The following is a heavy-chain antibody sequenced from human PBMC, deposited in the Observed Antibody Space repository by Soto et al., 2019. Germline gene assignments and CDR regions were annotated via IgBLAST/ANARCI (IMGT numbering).Heavy chain of an antibody. Sequence: PGGSLRLSCAASGFNFNDAWINWVRQAPGKGLEWVGRIKSKTDGGTADFAAPVKGRFTISRDDSKNTLYLQMNSLKTEDTAVYYCTTGSDAGYCSSTSCYLFDYWGQGTLVTVSS. J-gene: IGHJ4*02. CDR2: IKSKTDGGTA. D-gene: IGHD2-2*01. CDR3: TTGSDAGYCSSTSCYLFDY. V-gene: IGHV3-15*07. CDR1: GFNFNDAW.